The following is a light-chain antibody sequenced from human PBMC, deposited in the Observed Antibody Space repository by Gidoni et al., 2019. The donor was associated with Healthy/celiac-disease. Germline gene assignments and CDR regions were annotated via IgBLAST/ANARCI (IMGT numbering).Light chain of an antibody. V-gene: IGKV4-1*01. J-gene: IGKJ4*01. CDR3: QKYYSIPLT. Sequence: DIVMTQSPDSLAVSLGERAAINCKSSQSVLYSSNNKNYLAWYQQKPGQPTKLLIAWASTRESGVPDRFSGSGSGTDLTLTISSLQAEDVAVYYCQKYYSIPLTFGGGTKVEIK. CDR2: WAS. CDR1: QSVLYSSNNKNY.